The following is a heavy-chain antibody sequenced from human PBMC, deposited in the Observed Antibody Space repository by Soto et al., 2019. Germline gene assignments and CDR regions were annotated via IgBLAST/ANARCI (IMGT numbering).Heavy chain of an antibody. CDR3: AREDQIVGSLDY. CDR1: GASITSHY. CDR2: IYYRGST. V-gene: IGHV4-59*11. Sequence: LSLTCTVSGASITSHYWSWIRQPPGKGLEWIGHIYYRGSTNYNPSLKSRVTMSADTSKNQFSLKLSSVTAADTAVFYCAREDQIVGSLDYWGQGILVTVSS. D-gene: IGHD2-21*01. J-gene: IGHJ4*02.